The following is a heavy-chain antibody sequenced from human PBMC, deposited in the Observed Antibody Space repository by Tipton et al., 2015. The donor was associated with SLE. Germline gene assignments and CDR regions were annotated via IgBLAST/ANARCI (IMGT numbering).Heavy chain of an antibody. CDR3: AGSSSGSDFDY. J-gene: IGHJ4*02. D-gene: IGHD1-26*01. V-gene: IGHV4-31*03. CDR1: GGSISGDGYY. CDR2: IYYSGST. Sequence: LRLSCTVSGGSISGDGYYWSWIRQHPGKGLEWIGYIYYSGSTYYNPSLKSRVTISVDTSKNQFSLKLSSVTAADTAVYYCAGSSSGSDFDYWGQGTLVTVSS.